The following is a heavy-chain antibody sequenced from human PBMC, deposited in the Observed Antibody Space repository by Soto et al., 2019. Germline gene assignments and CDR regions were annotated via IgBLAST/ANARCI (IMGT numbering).Heavy chain of an antibody. J-gene: IGHJ5*02. CDR3: ERDPDVGWFDP. CDR2: IYYSGST. Sequence: PSETLSLTCTVSGGSVSSGSYYWSWIRQPPGKGLEWIGYIYYSGSTNYNPSLKSRVAISVDTSKNQFSLKLSSVTAADTAVYYCERDPDVGWFDPWGQGTLVTVSS. V-gene: IGHV4-61*01. CDR1: GGSVSSGSYY.